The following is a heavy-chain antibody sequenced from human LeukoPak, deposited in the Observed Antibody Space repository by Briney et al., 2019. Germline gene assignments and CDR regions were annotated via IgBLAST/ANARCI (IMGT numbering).Heavy chain of an antibody. D-gene: IGHD6-13*01. CDR1: GYTLSDYY. J-gene: IGHJ4*02. CDR3: ARVRGNSCDY. CDR2: IRGDTGDA. V-gene: IGHV1-2*02. Sequence: ASVTVSCKTFGYTLSDYYMHWVRQAPGQGLEWMGWIRGDTGDADSPRKFQGRVTMTRDMSTNTAYMELSRLRYDDTAMYFCARVRGNSCDYWGQGTLVTVSS.